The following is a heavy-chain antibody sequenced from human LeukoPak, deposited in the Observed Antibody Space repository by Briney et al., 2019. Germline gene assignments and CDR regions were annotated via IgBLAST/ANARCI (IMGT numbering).Heavy chain of an antibody. V-gene: IGHV3-53*01. CDR1: GFTVSSNY. Sequence: GGSLRLSCAASGFTVSSNYMSWVRQAPGKELEWVSVIYSGGSTYYADSVKGRFTISRDNSKNTLYLQMNSLRAEDTAVYYCARASGSRPQYYYGSGSYEDWGQGTLVTVSS. CDR3: ARASGSRPQYYYGSGSYED. J-gene: IGHJ4*02. CDR2: IYSGGST. D-gene: IGHD3-10*01.